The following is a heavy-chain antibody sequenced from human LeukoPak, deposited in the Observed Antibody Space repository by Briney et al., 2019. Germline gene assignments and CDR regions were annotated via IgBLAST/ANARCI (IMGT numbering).Heavy chain of an antibody. CDR2: IYYSGST. CDR1: GGSISSYY. Sequence: SETLSLTCTVSGGSISSYYWSWIRQPPGKGLEWIGYIYYSGSTNYNPSLKSRVTISVDTSKNQFSLKLSSVTAADTAVYYCARGGVVRQQLVKLDPWGQGTLVTVSS. D-gene: IGHD6-13*01. J-gene: IGHJ5*02. V-gene: IGHV4-59*01. CDR3: ARGGVVRQQLVKLDP.